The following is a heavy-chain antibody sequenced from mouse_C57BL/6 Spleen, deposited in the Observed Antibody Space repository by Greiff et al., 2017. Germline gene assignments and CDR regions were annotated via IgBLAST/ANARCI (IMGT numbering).Heavy chain of an antibody. Sequence: VQLQQSGAELVRPGTSVKVSCKASGYAFTNYLIEWVKQRPGQGLEWIGVINPGSGGTNYNERFKGKATLTADKSSSTAYMQLSSLTSEDSAVYFCARDYLFAYLGQGTLVTVSA. CDR2: INPGSGGT. CDR1: GYAFTNYL. D-gene: IGHD5-5*01. J-gene: IGHJ3*01. CDR3: ARDYLFAY. V-gene: IGHV1-54*01.